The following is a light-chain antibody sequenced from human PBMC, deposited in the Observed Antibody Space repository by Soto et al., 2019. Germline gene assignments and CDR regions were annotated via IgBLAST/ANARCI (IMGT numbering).Light chain of an antibody. J-gene: IGKJ1*01. CDR2: STS. CDR1: QSVGSSY. CDR3: QQYDSPIWT. Sequence: ENVLTQSPGTLSLSPGERATLSCRASQSVGSSYLAWYQQKPGQAPRLLIYSTSSRATDIPARFSVSGSGIDFTFTISRLEPADFAVDYCQQYDSPIWTFGQGTKVEIK. V-gene: IGKV3-20*01.